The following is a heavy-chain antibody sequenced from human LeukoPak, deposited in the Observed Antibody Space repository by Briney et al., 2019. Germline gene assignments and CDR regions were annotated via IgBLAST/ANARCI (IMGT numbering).Heavy chain of an antibody. CDR2: INHSGST. V-gene: IGHV4-34*01. Sequence: SETLSLTCTVYGGSFSGYYWSWIRQPPGKGLEWVGEINHSGSTNYNPSLKSRVTISVDTSKNQFSLKLSSVTAADTAVYYCARVQYYYDSSGYYNWFDPWGQGTLVTVSS. J-gene: IGHJ5*02. CDR1: GGSFSGYY. D-gene: IGHD3-22*01. CDR3: ARVQYYYDSSGYYNWFDP.